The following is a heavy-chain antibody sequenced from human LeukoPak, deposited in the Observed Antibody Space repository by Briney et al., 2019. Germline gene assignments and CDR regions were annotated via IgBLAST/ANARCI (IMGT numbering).Heavy chain of an antibody. CDR3: VRHPPGAAGTLQYYFDY. D-gene: IGHD6-13*01. Sequence: SVKVSCKASGGTFSSYAISWVRQVPGQGLEWMGGIIPIFGTANYAQKFQGRVTITADESTSTAYVELSSLRSEDTAVYYCVRHPPGAAGTLQYYFDYWGQGTLVTVSS. CDR1: GGTFSSYA. V-gene: IGHV1-69*13. J-gene: IGHJ4*02. CDR2: IIPIFGTA.